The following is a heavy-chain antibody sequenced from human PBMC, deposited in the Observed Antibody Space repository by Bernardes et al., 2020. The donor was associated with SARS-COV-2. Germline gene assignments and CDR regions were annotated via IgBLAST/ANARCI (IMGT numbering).Heavy chain of an antibody. Sequence: GGSLRLSCTASGFTFSAYNMNWVRKAPGKGLEWVSFINGPSTDIHYADSVKGRFTISRDNAKNSLYLQMNRLSDDDTAIYYCWSDSNWRRDCWGQGTLVTVSS. CDR3: WSDSNWRRDC. D-gene: IGHD1-20*01. CDR2: INGPSTDI. J-gene: IGHJ4*02. V-gene: IGHV3-48*02. CDR1: GFTFSAYN.